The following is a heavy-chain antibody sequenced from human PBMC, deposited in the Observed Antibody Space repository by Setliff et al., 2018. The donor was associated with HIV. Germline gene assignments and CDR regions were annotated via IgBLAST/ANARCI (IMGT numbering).Heavy chain of an antibody. CDR1: GGSISSSSYY. J-gene: IGHJ3*02. V-gene: IGHV4-39*01. CDR3: ARRQQLWLLYAFDI. CDR2: IYYSGST. D-gene: IGHD5-18*01. Sequence: ASETLSLTCTVSGGSISSSSYYWGWIRQPPGKGLEWIGSIYYSGSTYYNPSLKSRVTISVDTSKNQFSLKLSSVTAADTAVYYCARRQQLWLLYAFDIWGHGTMVTVSS.